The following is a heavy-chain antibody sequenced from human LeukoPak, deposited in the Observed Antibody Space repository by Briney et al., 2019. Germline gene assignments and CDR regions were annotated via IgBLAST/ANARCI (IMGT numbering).Heavy chain of an antibody. D-gene: IGHD3-22*01. J-gene: IGHJ4*02. Sequence: ASVKVSRKASGYTFTGYYMHWVRQAPGQGLEWMGWINPNSGGTNYAQKFQGRVTMTRDTSISTAYMELSRLRSDDTAVYYCARGSYDSSGYYFFDYWGQGTLVTVSS. CDR1: GYTFTGYY. CDR3: ARGSYDSSGYYFFDY. V-gene: IGHV1-2*02. CDR2: INPNSGGT.